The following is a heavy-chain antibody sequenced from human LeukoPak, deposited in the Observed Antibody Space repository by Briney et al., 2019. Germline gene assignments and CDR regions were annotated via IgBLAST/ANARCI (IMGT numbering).Heavy chain of an antibody. CDR2: ISYDGSNK. V-gene: IGHV3-30*05. D-gene: IGHD3-10*01. J-gene: IGHJ4*02. Sequence: GGSLRLSCAASGFTFSSYSMNWVRQAPGKGLEWVAVISYDGSNKYYADSVKGRFTISRDNSKNTLYLQMNSLRAEDTAVYYCARAPYGSGYFDYWGQGTLVTVSS. CDR3: ARAPYGSGYFDY. CDR1: GFTFSSYS.